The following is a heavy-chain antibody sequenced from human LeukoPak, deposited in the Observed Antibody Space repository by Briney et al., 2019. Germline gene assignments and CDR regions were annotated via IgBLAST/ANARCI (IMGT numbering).Heavy chain of an antibody. V-gene: IGHV3-73*01. CDR1: GFTFSGSA. CDR3: TTWGLAAAALSPFDY. Sequence: GGSLRLSCAASGFTFSGSAMHWVRQASGKGLEWVGRIRSKANSYATAYAASVKGRFTISRDDSKNTAYLQMNSLKTEDTAVYYCTTWGLAAAALSPFDYWGQGTLVTVSS. CDR2: IRSKANSYAT. J-gene: IGHJ4*02. D-gene: IGHD6-13*01.